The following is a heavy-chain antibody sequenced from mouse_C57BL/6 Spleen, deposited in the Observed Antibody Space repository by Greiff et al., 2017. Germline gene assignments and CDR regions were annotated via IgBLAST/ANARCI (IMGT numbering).Heavy chain of an antibody. Sequence: QVQLQQSGAELVRPGASVTLSCKASGYTFPDYEMHWVKQTPVPGLEWIGAIDPETGGTAYNQKFKGKAILTADKSASTAYMELRSLTSEDSSVYDCTTTVVANSYWYFDVWGTGTPVTVSS. CDR2: IDPETGGT. J-gene: IGHJ1*03. D-gene: IGHD1-1*01. CDR1: GYTFPDYE. V-gene: IGHV1-15*01. CDR3: TTTVVANSYWYFDV.